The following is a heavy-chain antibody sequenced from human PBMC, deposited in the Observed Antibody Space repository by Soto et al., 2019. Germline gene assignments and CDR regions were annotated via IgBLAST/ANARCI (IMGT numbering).Heavy chain of an antibody. D-gene: IGHD2-15*01. CDR2: ISYSGST. CDR3: ARDLKEYCSDGKCNWFDP. J-gene: IGHJ5*02. CDR1: CASISTYY. V-gene: IGHV4-59*01. Sequence: SETLSLTCTVSCASISTYYWSWIRQPPGKGLEWIGYISYSGSTNYNPSLKSRVTISFDASKNEISLQVRSATAADAAVYYCARDLKEYCSDGKCNWFDPWGQGTLVTVS.